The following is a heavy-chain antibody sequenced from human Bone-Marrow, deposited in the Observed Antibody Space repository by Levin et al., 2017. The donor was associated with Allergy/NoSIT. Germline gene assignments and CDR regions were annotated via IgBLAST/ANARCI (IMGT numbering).Heavy chain of an antibody. CDR2: IRNKGNSYTT. CDR1: GFTFSDYY. D-gene: IGHD1-26*01. Sequence: GESLKISCAASGFTFSDYYMDWVRQAPGKGLEWVGRIRNKGNSYTTEYAASVKGRFTVSGDDSKNSLYLQMNSLKIEDTAVYYCARGAVVGPTANDCWGQGTLVTVSS. V-gene: IGHV3-72*01. J-gene: IGHJ4*02. CDR3: ARGAVVGPTANDC.